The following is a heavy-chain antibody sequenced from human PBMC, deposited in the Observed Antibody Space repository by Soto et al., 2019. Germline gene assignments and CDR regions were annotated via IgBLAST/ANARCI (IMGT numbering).Heavy chain of an antibody. J-gene: IGHJ2*01. CDR1: GFTFSSYW. V-gene: IGHV3-74*01. Sequence: GVSLRLSCAASGFTFSSYWMHWVRQAPGKGLVWVSRINSDGSSTSYADSVKGRFTISRDNAKNTLYLQMNSLRAEDTAVYYCARGGYCSSTSCYAWYFDLWGRDTLVTVSS. CDR2: INSDGSST. D-gene: IGHD2-2*01. CDR3: ARGGYCSSTSCYAWYFDL.